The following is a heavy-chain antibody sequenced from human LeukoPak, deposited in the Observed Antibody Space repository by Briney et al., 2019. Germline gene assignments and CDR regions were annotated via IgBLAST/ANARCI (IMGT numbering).Heavy chain of an antibody. Sequence: PSETLSLTCTVSGGSISSGGYYWSWIRQHPGKGLEWIGYIYYSGSTNYNPSLKSRVTISVDTSKNQFSLKLSSVTAADTAVYYCARVVQQLVWFDPWGQGTLVTVSS. CDR2: IYYSGST. CDR1: GGSISSGGYY. D-gene: IGHD6-13*01. V-gene: IGHV4-61*08. CDR3: ARVVQQLVWFDP. J-gene: IGHJ5*02.